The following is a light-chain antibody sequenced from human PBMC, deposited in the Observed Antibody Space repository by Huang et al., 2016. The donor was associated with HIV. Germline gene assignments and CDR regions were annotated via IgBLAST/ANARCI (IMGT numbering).Light chain of an antibody. J-gene: IGKJ1*01. Sequence: DIQMTQSPSSLSASVGDRVTVTCRASQNIRSYLNWYKQKAGKAPRLLIYAASSLQRGGPSTVSGSGSGADFTLTISSLQRVDFATYDCQQSSNTPHTFGQGTKVEIK. CDR2: AAS. V-gene: IGKV1-39*01. CDR1: QNIRSY. CDR3: QQSSNTPHT.